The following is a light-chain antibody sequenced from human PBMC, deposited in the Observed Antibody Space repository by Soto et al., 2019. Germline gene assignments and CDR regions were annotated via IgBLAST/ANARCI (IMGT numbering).Light chain of an antibody. V-gene: IGLV2-8*01. CDR2: EVN. Sequence: QSALTQPPSASGSPEQSVTISCTGTSSDVGGYNYVSWFQQHPGKAPKLMIYEVNKRPSGVPDRFSGSKSGNTASLTVSGLQAEDEADYYCSSYAGSNNLVFGGGTKLTVL. J-gene: IGLJ2*01. CDR3: SSYAGSNNLV. CDR1: SSDVGGYNY.